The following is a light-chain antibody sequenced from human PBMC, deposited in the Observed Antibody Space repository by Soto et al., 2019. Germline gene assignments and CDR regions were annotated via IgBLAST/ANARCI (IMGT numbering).Light chain of an antibody. Sequence: DIQMTQSPSTLSASVADSITITCRASQSISSWLAWYQQKPGKAPKLLIYKASSLESGVPSRFSGSGSGTEFTLTISSLQPDDFATYYCQQYNSYSRTFGQGTKVDI. CDR2: KAS. J-gene: IGKJ1*01. CDR1: QSISSW. V-gene: IGKV1-5*03. CDR3: QQYNSYSRT.